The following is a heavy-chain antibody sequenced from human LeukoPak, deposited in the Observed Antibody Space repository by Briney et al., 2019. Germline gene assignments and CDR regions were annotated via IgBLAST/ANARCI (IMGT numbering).Heavy chain of an antibody. D-gene: IGHD3-9*01. Sequence: GGSLRLSCAGSGFTFSTYEMNWLRQAPGKGLEWVSYIGSRPTTTYYAESVRGRFTISRDNTKNSVSLQMTSLRADDAAVYFCATSGAYEISWAFNIWGQGTIGAGPS. CDR3: ATSGAYEISWAFNI. CDR2: IGSRPTTT. J-gene: IGHJ3*02. CDR1: GFTFSTYE. V-gene: IGHV3-48*03.